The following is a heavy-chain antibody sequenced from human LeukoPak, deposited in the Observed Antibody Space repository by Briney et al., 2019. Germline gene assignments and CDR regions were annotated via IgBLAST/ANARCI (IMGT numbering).Heavy chain of an antibody. Sequence: SETLSLTCTVSGGSISSYYWSWIRQPPRKGLEWIGYIYYSGSTNYNPSLKSRVTISVDTSKNQFSLKLSSVTAADTAVYYCARRACGGDCYNQYFFDYWGQGTLVTVSS. J-gene: IGHJ4*02. CDR3: ARRACGGDCYNQYFFDY. CDR2: IYYSGST. CDR1: GGSISSYY. D-gene: IGHD2-21*02. V-gene: IGHV4-59*08.